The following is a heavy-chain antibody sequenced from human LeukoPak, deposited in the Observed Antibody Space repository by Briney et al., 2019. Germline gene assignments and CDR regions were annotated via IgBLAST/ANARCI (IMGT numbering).Heavy chain of an antibody. CDR2: INHSGST. Sequence: SETLSLTCAVYGGSFSGYYWSWIRQPPGKGLEWIGEINHSGSTNYNPSLKSRVTISVDTSKNQFSLKLSSVAAADTAVYYCARGRKQAAQYYFDYWGQGTLVTVSS. J-gene: IGHJ4*02. CDR1: GGSFSGYY. CDR3: ARGRKQAAQYYFDY. D-gene: IGHD6-6*01. V-gene: IGHV4-34*01.